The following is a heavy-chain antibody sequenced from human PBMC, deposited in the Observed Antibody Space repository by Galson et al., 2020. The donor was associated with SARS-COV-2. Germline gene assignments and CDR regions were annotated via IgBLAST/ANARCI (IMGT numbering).Heavy chain of an antibody. CDR1: GFTFSRYW. Sequence: GGSLRLSCAASGFTFSRYWMSWVRQAPGKGLEWVANINQDGSVKNYVDSVKGRFTISRDNAKNSLYLQMNSLRAEDTAVYYCARDLGFVTTCYFDYWGQGNLVTVSS. CDR3: ARDLGFVTTCYFDY. D-gene: IGHD4-17*01. CDR2: INQDGSVK. J-gene: IGHJ4*02. V-gene: IGHV3-7*04.